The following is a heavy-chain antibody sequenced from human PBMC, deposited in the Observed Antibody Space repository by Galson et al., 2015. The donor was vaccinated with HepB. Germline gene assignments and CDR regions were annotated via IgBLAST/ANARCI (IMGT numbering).Heavy chain of an antibody. Sequence: SLRLCCAASGFTFSSHWLSWGRQAGGHGVEWMATIKEDVGEEYYVDSVKGRFTISRDNIKNSLYLQMNSLRVEDTAVYYCATSTFGRGGNDYWGQGILVTVSS. J-gene: IGHJ4*02. CDR3: ATSTFGRGGNDY. V-gene: IGHV3-7*01. CDR2: IKEDVGEE. CDR1: GFTFSSHW. D-gene: IGHD2-15*01.